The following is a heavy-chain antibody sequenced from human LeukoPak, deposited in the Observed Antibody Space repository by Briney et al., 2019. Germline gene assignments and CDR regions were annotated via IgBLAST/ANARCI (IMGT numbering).Heavy chain of an antibody. CDR2: IDYSGST. Sequence: ASETLSLTCTVSGDSSSNSIYYWGWIRQPPGRGLEWIGSIDYSGSTYYNPSLKSRATISIDMSKNQFSLKLSSVTAADTAVYYCARASYYDSSGYYPYYFDYWGQGTLVTVSS. V-gene: IGHV4-39*07. J-gene: IGHJ4*02. CDR1: GDSSSNSIYY. CDR3: ARASYYDSSGYYPYYFDY. D-gene: IGHD3-22*01.